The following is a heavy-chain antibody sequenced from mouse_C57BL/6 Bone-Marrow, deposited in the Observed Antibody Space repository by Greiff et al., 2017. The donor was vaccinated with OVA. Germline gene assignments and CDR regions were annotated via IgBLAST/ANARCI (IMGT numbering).Heavy chain of an antibody. D-gene: IGHD2-3*01. Sequence: EVMLVESEGGLVQPGSSMKLSCTASGFTFSDYYMAWVRQVPEKGLEWVANINYDGSSTYYLDSLKSRFIISRDNAKNILYLQMSSLKSEDTATYYCARDRYDYFDYWGQGTTLTVSS. CDR2: INYDGSST. J-gene: IGHJ2*01. V-gene: IGHV5-16*01. CDR1: GFTFSDYY. CDR3: ARDRYDYFDY.